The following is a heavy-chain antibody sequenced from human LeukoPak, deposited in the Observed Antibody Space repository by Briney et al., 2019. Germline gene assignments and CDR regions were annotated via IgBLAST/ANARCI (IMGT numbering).Heavy chain of an antibody. Sequence: GGSLRLSCAASGFSFSNYWMSWVRQAPGKGLEWVANIKEDGSETYHVDSVKGRSTISRDNANNSLHLQMNSLRAEDTAVNYCARDSSGYDYWGQGTLVTVFS. V-gene: IGHV3-7*01. CDR1: GFSFSNYW. D-gene: IGHD6-19*01. CDR2: IKEDGSET. J-gene: IGHJ4*02. CDR3: ARDSSGYDY.